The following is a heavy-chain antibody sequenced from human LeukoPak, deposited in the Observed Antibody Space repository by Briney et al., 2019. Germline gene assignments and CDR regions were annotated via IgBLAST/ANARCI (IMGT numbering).Heavy chain of an antibody. J-gene: IGHJ4*02. Sequence: PGGSLRLSCAASEFSFSSYTMNWVRQAPGKGLEWVSIISSSSSYIYYADSVKGRFTISRDNAKNALYLQMNSLRVEDTAVYYCARDGRCGGDCYASWGQGTLVTVSS. CDR2: ISSSSSYI. V-gene: IGHV3-21*01. CDR3: ARDGRCGGDCYAS. D-gene: IGHD2-21*02. CDR1: EFSFSSYT.